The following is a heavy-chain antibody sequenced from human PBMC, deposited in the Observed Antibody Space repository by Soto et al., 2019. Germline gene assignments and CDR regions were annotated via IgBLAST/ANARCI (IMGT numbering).Heavy chain of an antibody. Sequence: HPGGSLRLSCAASGFTFSSYAMRWVRQAPGKGLEWVSVIYSAGSADFADSVKGRFTISRDNSKNTLYLQMSSLRAEDTAVYYCARVPSSSYHYFDYWGQGTLVTVSS. J-gene: IGHJ4*02. CDR2: IYSAGSA. D-gene: IGHD6-13*01. CDR3: ARVPSSSYHYFDY. CDR1: GFTFSSYA. V-gene: IGHV3-66*01.